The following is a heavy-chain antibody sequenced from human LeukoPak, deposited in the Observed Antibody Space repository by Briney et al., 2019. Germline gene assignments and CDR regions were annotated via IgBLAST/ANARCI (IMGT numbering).Heavy chain of an antibody. D-gene: IGHD5-24*01. CDR3: ARKGATTYYFEY. Sequence: PSETLSLTRTVSGGSISSSSYYWGWIRQPPGKGLEWIGSIYYSGSTYYNPSLKSRLTISVDTSKNQFSLKLNSVTAADTAVYYCARKGATTYYFEYWGQGTLVTVSS. V-gene: IGHV4-39*07. J-gene: IGHJ4*02. CDR1: GGSISSSSYY. CDR2: IYYSGST.